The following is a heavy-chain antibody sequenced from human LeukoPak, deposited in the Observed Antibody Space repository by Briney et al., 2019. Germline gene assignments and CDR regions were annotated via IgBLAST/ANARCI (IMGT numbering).Heavy chain of an antibody. Sequence: GGSLRLSCAASGFTFNNYGMHWVRQAPGKGLEWVAVISYDGPNKYYADSVRSRFTISRDNSKNTQYLQMNSLRSEDTAVYYCAKGLARFGYGALLDYWGQGTLVTVSS. CDR3: AKGLARFGYGALLDY. CDR1: GFTFNNYG. J-gene: IGHJ4*02. V-gene: IGHV3-30*18. D-gene: IGHD4/OR15-4a*01. CDR2: ISYDGPNK.